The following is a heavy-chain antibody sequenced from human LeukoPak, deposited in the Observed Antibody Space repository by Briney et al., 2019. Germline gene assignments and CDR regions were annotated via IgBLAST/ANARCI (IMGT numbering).Heavy chain of an antibody. CDR2: INTGNGNT. Sequence: ASVKVSCKASGYTFTTYTIHWVRQAPGQRLEWMGWINTGNGNTKHSQKFQGRVLITRVTSASTAYMELSSLKSEDTAVYYCARARVMTYDYGSGSYRYFDYWGQGTLVTVSS. CDR3: ARARVMTYDYGSGSYRYFDY. CDR1: GYTFTTYT. J-gene: IGHJ4*02. D-gene: IGHD3-10*01. V-gene: IGHV1-3*04.